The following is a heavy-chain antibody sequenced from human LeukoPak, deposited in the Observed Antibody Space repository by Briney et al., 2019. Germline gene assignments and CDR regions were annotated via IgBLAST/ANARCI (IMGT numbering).Heavy chain of an antibody. D-gene: IGHD1-1*01. Sequence: ASVKVSCKASGYTFTSYYMHWVRQAPGQGLEWMGIINLSGGTTYYAQKFQGRVTMTNDMSTSTVYMELSSLRSEDTAVYYCARDFGHNWKANWFDPWGQGTLVTVSS. V-gene: IGHV1-46*01. CDR1: GYTFTSYY. CDR3: ARDFGHNWKANWFDP. CDR2: INLSGGTT. J-gene: IGHJ5*02.